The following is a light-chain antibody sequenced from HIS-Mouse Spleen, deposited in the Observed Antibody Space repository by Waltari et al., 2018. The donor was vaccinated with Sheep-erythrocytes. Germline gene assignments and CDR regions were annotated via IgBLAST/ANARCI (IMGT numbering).Light chain of an antibody. CDR2: DAS. J-gene: IGLJ1*01. CDR1: NIGSKS. V-gene: IGLV3-21*03. Sequence: SYVLTQPPSVSVAPGKTARITCGGNNIGSKSVHWYQQKTGQAPVLVVYDASDRPSGIPGRFSGSNSGNTATLTISRVEAGDEADYYCQVWDSSSDHYVFGTGTKVTVL. CDR3: QVWDSSSDHYV.